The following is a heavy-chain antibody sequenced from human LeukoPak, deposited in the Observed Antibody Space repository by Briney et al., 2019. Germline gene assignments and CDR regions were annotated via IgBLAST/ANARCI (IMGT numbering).Heavy chain of an antibody. CDR1: GYTFTSYD. J-gene: IGHJ5*02. CDR3: ARVFYYGSGSYSP. D-gene: IGHD3-10*01. Sequence: ASVKVSCKASGYTFTSYDINWVRQATGQGLEWMGWMNPNSGNTGYAQKFQGRVTITRNTSKSTAYMELSSLRSEDTAVYYCARVFYYGSGSYSPWGQGTLVTVSS. V-gene: IGHV1-8*03. CDR2: MNPNSGNT.